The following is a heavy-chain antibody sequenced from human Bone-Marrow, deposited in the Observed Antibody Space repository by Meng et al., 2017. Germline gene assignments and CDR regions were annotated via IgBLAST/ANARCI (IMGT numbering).Heavy chain of an antibody. D-gene: IGHD5-12*01. V-gene: IGHV3-74*01. CDR3: ARAPVRGDVATIDY. J-gene: IGHJ4*02. Sequence: GGSLRLSCAAPGFTISSYWMHWVRQGPGKGLVWVSRIDDGSSTSYADSVKGRFTVSRANAKNTVYLQMNSLRVEDTAVYYCARAPVRGDVATIDYWGQGTLVTVSS. CDR2: IDDGSST. CDR1: GFTISSYW.